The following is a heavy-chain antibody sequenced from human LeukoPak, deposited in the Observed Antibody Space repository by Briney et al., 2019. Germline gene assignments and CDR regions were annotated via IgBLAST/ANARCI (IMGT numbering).Heavy chain of an antibody. J-gene: IGHJ4*02. CDR3: ATSADSSGND. CDR2: IKGDGSYK. CDR1: GFTFSSFA. D-gene: IGHD3-22*01. Sequence: GGSLRLSCVASGFTFSSFAMAWVRQAPGKGLEWVANIKGDGSYKYYVDSVKGRFTISRDNAKSSVYLQMNTLRAEDTAVYYCATSADSSGNDWGQGTLVTVSS. V-gene: IGHV3-7*03.